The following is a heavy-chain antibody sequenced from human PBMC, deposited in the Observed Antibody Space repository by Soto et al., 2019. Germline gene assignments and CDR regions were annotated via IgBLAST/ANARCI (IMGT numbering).Heavy chain of an antibody. V-gene: IGHV3-15*01. CDR3: TTSLSIAARIGFRDAFDI. D-gene: IGHD6-6*01. CDR2: IKSKTDGGTT. CDR1: GFTFSNAW. Sequence: GSLRLSCAASGFTFSNAWMSWVRPVPGKGLEWVGRIKSKTDGGTTDYAAHVKGRFTISRDDSKNTLYLQMNSLKTEDTAVYYCTTSLSIAARIGFRDAFDIWGQGTMVTVSS. J-gene: IGHJ3*02.